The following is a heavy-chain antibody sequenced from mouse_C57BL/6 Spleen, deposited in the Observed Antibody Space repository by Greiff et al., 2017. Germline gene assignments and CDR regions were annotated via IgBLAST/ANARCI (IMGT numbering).Heavy chain of an antibody. CDR2: INPNYGTT. CDR3: AREGDYYGSSYAMDD. CDR1: GYSFTDYN. V-gene: IGHV1-39*01. D-gene: IGHD1-1*01. Sequence: VQLQQSGPELVKPGASVKISCKASGYSFTDYNMNWVKQSNGKSLEWIGVINPNYGTTSYNQKFKGKATLTVDHSSSTADMQLNSLTSDDSAVYYCAREGDYYGSSYAMDDWGQGTSVTVSS. J-gene: IGHJ4*01.